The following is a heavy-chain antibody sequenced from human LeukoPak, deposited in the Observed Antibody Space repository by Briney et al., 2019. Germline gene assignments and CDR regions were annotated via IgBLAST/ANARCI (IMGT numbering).Heavy chain of an antibody. CDR2: ISYDGSNK. Sequence: GGSLRLSCTASGFTFSTYAMGWVRQAPGKGLEWVAVISYDGSNKYYADSVKGRFTISRDNSKNTLYLQMNSLRAEDTAVYYCARPLRGFGESFYYMDVWGKGTTVTVSS. CDR3: ARPLRGFGESFYYMDV. V-gene: IGHV3-30-3*01. D-gene: IGHD3-10*01. CDR1: GFTFSTYA. J-gene: IGHJ6*03.